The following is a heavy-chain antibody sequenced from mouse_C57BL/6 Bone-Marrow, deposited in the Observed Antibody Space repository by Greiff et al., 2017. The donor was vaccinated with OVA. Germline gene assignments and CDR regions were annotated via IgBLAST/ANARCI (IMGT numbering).Heavy chain of an antibody. J-gene: IGHJ2*01. V-gene: IGHV1-76*01. CDR3: AISERFRDYFDY. CDR1: GYTFTDYY. Sequence: VQGVESGAELVRPGASVKLSCKASGYTFTDYYISWVKQRPGQGLEWIARIYPGSGNIYYNEKFKGKATLTAEKSSSTAYMQLSSLTSDDSAVYFCAISERFRDYFDYWGQGTTPTVSS. CDR2: IYPGSGNI.